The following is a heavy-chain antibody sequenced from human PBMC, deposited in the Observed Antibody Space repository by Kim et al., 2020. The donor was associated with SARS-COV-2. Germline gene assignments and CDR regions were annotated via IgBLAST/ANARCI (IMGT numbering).Heavy chain of an antibody. Sequence: IVYSAQKFQDRVTITADESTSIVYMELSSLRSGDTAIYYCARTRDSSGFYYWGQGTLVTVSS. D-gene: IGHD3-22*01. V-gene: IGHV1-69*01. CDR2: IV. CDR3: ARTRDSSGFYY. J-gene: IGHJ4*02.